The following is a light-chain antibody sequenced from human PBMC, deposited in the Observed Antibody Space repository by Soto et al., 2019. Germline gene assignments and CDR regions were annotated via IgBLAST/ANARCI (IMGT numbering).Light chain of an antibody. CDR3: ASHAGGTVV. CDR2: DVN. J-gene: IGLJ2*01. V-gene: IGLV2-8*01. Sequence: QSALAQPPSASGSPGQSVTISCTGTSSDVGAYNYVSWFQQDPGKAPNLIIYDVNRRSSGVPDRFSGSKSGNTASLTVSGLQAEDEADYYCASHAGGTVVFGGGTKVTVL. CDR1: SSDVGAYNY.